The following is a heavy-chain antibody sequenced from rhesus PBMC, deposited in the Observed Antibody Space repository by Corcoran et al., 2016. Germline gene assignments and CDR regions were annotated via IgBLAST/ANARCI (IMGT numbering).Heavy chain of an antibody. D-gene: IGHD4-29*01. CDR2: IYSSSGNT. J-gene: IGHJ2*01. V-gene: IGHV4S7*01. Sequence: QVQLQESGPGLLRPSETLSLTCAVSGGSISGGSAWGWIRQPPGKGLEWVGNIYSSSGNTYYNPSLRSRATISTDTSKNQFSLKLSSVTAADTAVYYCAKPYGSNYWYFDIWGPGTPITISS. CDR1: GGSISGGSA. CDR3: AKPYGSNYWYFDI.